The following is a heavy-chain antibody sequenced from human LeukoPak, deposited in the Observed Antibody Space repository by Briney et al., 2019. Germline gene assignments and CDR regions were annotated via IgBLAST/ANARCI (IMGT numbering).Heavy chain of an antibody. Sequence: PSETLSLTCAVYGGSFSGYNWSWIRQPPGKGLEWIGEINHSGKNNYNPSLKSRVTISLDTSKNQFSLKVTYVTAADTAVYYCARYLFVDFSNYDWFAPWGQGTLVTVSS. D-gene: IGHD4-11*01. CDR1: GGSFSGYN. CDR2: INHSGKN. CDR3: ARYLFVDFSNYDWFAP. J-gene: IGHJ5*02. V-gene: IGHV4-34*01.